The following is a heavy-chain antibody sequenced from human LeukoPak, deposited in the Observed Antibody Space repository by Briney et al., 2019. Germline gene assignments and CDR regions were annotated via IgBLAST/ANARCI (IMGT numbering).Heavy chain of an antibody. V-gene: IGHV1-69*13. CDR2: IIPIFGTA. J-gene: IGHJ4*02. CDR1: GGTFSSYA. Sequence: SVKVSCKASGGTFSSYAISWVRQAPGQGLEWMGGIIPIFGTANYAQKFQGRVTITADESTSTAYMELSSLRSEDTAVYYCARDLGAPYSSGWYDRLDYWGQGTLVTVSS. CDR3: ARDLGAPYSSGWYDRLDY. D-gene: IGHD6-19*01.